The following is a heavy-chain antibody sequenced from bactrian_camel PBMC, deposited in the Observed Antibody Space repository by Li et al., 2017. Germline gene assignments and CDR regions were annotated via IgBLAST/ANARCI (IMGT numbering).Heavy chain of an antibody. V-gene: IGHV3S63*01. Sequence: HVQLVESGGGAVQAGGSLTLSCTTSGLDFDNYGMAWWRQYPGKDNEGIGCITWSGKTQYMEPVKDRFTISRDNAKNTVYLQLNSLRTEDMAMYYCARGRPVLPDQFNYWGQGTQVTVS. CDR3: ARGRPVLPDQFNY. J-gene: IGHJ4*01. CDR1: GLDFDNYG. CDR2: ITWSGKT.